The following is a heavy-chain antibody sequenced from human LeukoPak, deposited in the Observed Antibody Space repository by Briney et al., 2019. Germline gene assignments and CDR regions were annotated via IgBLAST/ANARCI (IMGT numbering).Heavy chain of an antibody. V-gene: IGHV3-73*01. D-gene: IGHD2-21*01. Sequence: GGSLRLSCAASGFTFSGSAMHWVRQASGKGLEWVGRIRSKANSYATAYAASVKGRFTISRDNAKNSLYLQMTSLRAEDTAVYYCASAARGDNFGSSHWGQGTLVTVSS. CDR1: GFTFSGSA. CDR2: IRSKANSYAT. CDR3: ASAARGDNFGSSH. J-gene: IGHJ4*02.